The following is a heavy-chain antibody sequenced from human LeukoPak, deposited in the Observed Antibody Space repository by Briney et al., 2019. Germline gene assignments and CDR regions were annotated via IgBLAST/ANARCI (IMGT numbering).Heavy chain of an antibody. CDR3: ARMTGALYFDY. CDR2: IYHSGST. V-gene: IGHV4-30-2*01. CDR1: GGSISSGGYS. J-gene: IGHJ4*02. Sequence: SETLSLTCAVSGGSISSGGYSWSWIRQPPGKGLEWIGYIYHSGSTYYNPSLKSRVTISVDRSKNQFSLKLSSVTAADTAVYYCARMTGALYFDYWGQGALVTVSS. D-gene: IGHD3-9*01.